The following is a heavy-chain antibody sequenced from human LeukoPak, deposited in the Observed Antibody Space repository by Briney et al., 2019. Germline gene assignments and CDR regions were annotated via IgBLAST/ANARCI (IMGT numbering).Heavy chain of an antibody. CDR3: ARPPYSSSWDPGWFDP. J-gene: IGHJ5*02. V-gene: IGHV3-11*06. D-gene: IGHD6-13*01. CDR1: GFTVSDYY. CDR2: ISSSRDYT. Sequence: PGGSLRLSFVASGFTVSDYYMSWIRQAPGKGLEWVSYISSSRDYTNYADSVRGRFTISRDNAKNSLYLQMNSLRAEDTAVYYCARPPYSSSWDPGWFDPWGQGTLVTVSS.